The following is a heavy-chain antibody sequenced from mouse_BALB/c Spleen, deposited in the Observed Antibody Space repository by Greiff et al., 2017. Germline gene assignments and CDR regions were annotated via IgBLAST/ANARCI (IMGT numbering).Heavy chain of an antibody. D-gene: IGHD2-4*01. CDR3: ARSGNFMITDWFAS. J-gene: IGHJ3*01. CDR2: INPSNGRT. Sequence: QSCKASGYTFTSYWMHWVKQRPGQGLEWIGEINPSNGRTNYNEKFKSKATLTVDKSSSTAYMQLSSLTSEDSAVYYCARSGNFMITDWFASWGQGTLVTVSA. V-gene: IGHV1S81*02. CDR1: GYTFTSYW.